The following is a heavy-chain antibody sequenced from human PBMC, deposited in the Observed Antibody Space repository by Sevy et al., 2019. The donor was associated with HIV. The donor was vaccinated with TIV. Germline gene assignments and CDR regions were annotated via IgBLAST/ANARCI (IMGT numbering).Heavy chain of an antibody. CDR3: ATPLPSGWYEGTGGYFDL. CDR1: GGSISSSSYY. CDR2: LYSTGAT. J-gene: IGHJ2*01. V-gene: IGHV4-39*01. Sequence: SETLSLTCTISGGSISSSSYYWGWIRQLPGKGLEWMGSLYSTGATSYNPSLESRVTVSADTSRNRFYLKLDSVSAADTGVYYCATPLPSGWYEGTGGYFDLWGRGTLVTVSS. D-gene: IGHD6-19*01.